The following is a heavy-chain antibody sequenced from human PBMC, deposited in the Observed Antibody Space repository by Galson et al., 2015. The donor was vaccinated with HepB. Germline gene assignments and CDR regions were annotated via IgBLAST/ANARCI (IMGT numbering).Heavy chain of an antibody. J-gene: IGHJ4*02. CDR3: AREGLRDYYDSTGYFPFDY. D-gene: IGHD3-22*01. V-gene: IGHV1-18*01. CDR1: GYFFTHFG. Sequence: SVKVSCKASGYFFTHFGINWVRQAPGQGLEWMGWISADNGNTKYAQKFQGRVTMTTDTSTSTAYVEVRSLRSDDTAVYYCAREGLRDYYDSTGYFPFDYWGQGSLVTVSS. CDR2: ISADNGNT.